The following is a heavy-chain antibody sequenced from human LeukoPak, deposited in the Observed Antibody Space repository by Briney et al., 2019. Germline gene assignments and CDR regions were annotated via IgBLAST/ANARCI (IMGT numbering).Heavy chain of an antibody. V-gene: IGHV3-21*01. Sequence: GGSLRLSCAASGFTVNTNYMSWVRQAPGKGLEWVSSISSSSSYIYYADSVKGRFTISRDNAKNSLYLQMNSLRAEDTAVYYCARGWDYGSGSPDYWGQGTLVTVSS. J-gene: IGHJ4*02. D-gene: IGHD3-10*01. CDR3: ARGWDYGSGSPDY. CDR1: GFTVNTNY. CDR2: ISSSSSYI.